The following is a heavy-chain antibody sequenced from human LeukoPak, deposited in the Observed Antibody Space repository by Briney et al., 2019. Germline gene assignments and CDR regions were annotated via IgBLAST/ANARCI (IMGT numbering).Heavy chain of an antibody. CDR2: ISYDGSDK. J-gene: IGHJ4*02. CDR3: AKDLYSYYFDY. D-gene: IGHD2-8*01. Sequence: PGGSLRLSCAASGFTFSSYGVHWVRQAPGKGLEWVALISYDGSDKYYADSVKGRFTISRDNSKNTLYLQMNSLRAEDTAVYYCAKDLYSYYFDYWGQGTLVTVSS. CDR1: GFTFSSYG. V-gene: IGHV3-30*18.